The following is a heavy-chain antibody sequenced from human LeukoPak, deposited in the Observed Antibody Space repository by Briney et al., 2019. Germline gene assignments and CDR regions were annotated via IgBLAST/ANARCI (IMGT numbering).Heavy chain of an antibody. Sequence: SETLSLTCTVSGGSISSSSYYWGWIRQPPGKGLEWIGSIYYSGSTYYNPSLKSRVTISVDTSKNQFSLELSSVTAADTAVYYCARLSRGGTSGYWGQGTLVTVSS. J-gene: IGHJ4*02. V-gene: IGHV4-39*01. CDR1: GGSISSSSYY. CDR3: ARLSRGGTSGY. CDR2: IYYSGST. D-gene: IGHD3-16*01.